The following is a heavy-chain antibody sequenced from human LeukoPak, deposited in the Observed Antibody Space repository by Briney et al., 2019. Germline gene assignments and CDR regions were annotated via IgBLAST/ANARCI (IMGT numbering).Heavy chain of an antibody. V-gene: IGHV4-39*01. CDR1: GGSISSSSYY. CDR2: LYYSGST. J-gene: IGHJ4*02. Sequence: SETLSLTCTVSGGSISSSSYYWGWIRQPPGKGLEWIGSLYYSGSTYYNPSLKSRVTISVDTSKNQFSLKLSSVTAADTAVYYCARHDYGGAFFDYWGQGTLVTVSS. CDR3: ARHDYGGAFFDY. D-gene: IGHD4-23*01.